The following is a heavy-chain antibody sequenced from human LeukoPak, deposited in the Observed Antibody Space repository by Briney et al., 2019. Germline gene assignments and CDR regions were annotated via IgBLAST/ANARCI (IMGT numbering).Heavy chain of an antibody. D-gene: IGHD6-19*01. V-gene: IGHV1-69*06. J-gene: IGHJ4*02. CDR1: GGTFSSYA. CDR3: ARRRISSGWYPFFDY. Sequence: SVKVSCKASGGTFSSYAISWVRQAPGQGLEWMGGIIPIFGTANYAQKFQGRVTITADKSTSTAYMELSSLRSEDTAVYYRARRRISSGWYPFFDYWGQGTLVTVSS. CDR2: IIPIFGTA.